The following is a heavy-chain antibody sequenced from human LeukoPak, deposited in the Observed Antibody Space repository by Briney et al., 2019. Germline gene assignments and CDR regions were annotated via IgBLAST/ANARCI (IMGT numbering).Heavy chain of an antibody. CDR1: EFIFRGYW. J-gene: IGHJ4*02. CDR3: ARDGFVGAADY. Sequence: GSLRFSCAASEFIFRGYWMNWVRQAPGKGLEWVANIKQDGSEKQYVDSVRGRFTISRDNAKNSLYLQMNSLRVEDTAVYYCARDGFVGAADYWGQGTLVTVSS. CDR2: IKQDGSEK. D-gene: IGHD6-13*01. V-gene: IGHV3-7*01.